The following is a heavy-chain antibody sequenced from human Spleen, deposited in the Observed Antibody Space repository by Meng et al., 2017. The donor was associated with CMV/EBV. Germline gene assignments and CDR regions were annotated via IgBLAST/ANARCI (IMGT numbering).Heavy chain of an antibody. D-gene: IGHD3-10*01. J-gene: IGHJ4*02. CDR1: EFTFSSLG. Sequence: GGSLRLSCAASEFTFSSLGMHWVRQAPGKGLEWVAFIRHDGSNKYYADSVKGRFTISRDNSKNTLYLQMNSLRAEDTAVYYCAKELWVADGSGNLYYWGQGTLVTVSS. V-gene: IGHV3-30*02. CDR3: AKELWVADGSGNLYY. CDR2: IRHDGSNK.